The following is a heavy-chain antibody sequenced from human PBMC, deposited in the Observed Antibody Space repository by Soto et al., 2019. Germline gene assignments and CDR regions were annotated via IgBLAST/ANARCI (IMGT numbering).Heavy chain of an antibody. CDR2: IKSKTDGGTT. J-gene: IGHJ4*02. Sequence: EVQLVESGGGLVKPGGSLRLSCAASGFTFSNAWMSWVRQAPGKGLEWVGRIKSKTDGGTTDYAAPVKGRFTISRDDAKDSLFLQMNSLRADDTAVYYCAREADFASSGYVLDYWGLGTLVTVSS. D-gene: IGHD3-22*01. CDR1: GFTFSNAW. V-gene: IGHV3-15*01. CDR3: AREADFASSGYVLDY.